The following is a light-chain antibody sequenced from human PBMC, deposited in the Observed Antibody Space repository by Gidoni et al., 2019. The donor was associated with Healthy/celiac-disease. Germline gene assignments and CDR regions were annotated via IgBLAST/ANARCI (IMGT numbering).Light chain of an antibody. J-gene: IGKJ4*01. CDR3: QQYNNWPPLT. CDR1: QSVSSN. CDR2: GAS. V-gene: IGKV3-15*01. Sequence: EIVMTQSPATLSVAPGERATLSCRASQSVSSNLPWYQQKPGQAPRLLIYGASTRATGIPARFSGSGSGTEFTLTICSLQSEDFAVYYCQQYNNWPPLTFGGGTKVEIK.